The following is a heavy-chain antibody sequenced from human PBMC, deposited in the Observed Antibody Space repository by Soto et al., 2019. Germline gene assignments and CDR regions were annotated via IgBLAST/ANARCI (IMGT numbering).Heavy chain of an antibody. D-gene: IGHD5-12*01. J-gene: IGHJ4*02. CDR2: IYYSGST. Sequence: PSETLSLTCTVSGGSISSYYWSWIRQPPGKGLEWIGYIYYSGSTNYNPSLKSRVTISVDTSKNQFSLKLSSVTAADTAVYYCARDTAYSGYDLFSYWGQGTLVTVSS. V-gene: IGHV4-59*01. CDR1: GGSISSYY. CDR3: ARDTAYSGYDLFSY.